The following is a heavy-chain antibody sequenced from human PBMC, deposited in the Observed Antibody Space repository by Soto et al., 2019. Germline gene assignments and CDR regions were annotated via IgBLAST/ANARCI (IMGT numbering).Heavy chain of an antibody. D-gene: IGHD7-27*01. CDR2: INAGYGNT. CDR3: ARDTGDGTFDF. Sequence: ASVKVSCKASGYSFSSYAMHWVRQAPGQRLEWMGWINAGYGNTKSSQKFQDRVTISRDTSASTAYMELTSLRSEDTAVYYCARDTGDGTFDFWGQGTLVTVSS. CDR1: GYSFSSYA. V-gene: IGHV1-3*01. J-gene: IGHJ4*02.